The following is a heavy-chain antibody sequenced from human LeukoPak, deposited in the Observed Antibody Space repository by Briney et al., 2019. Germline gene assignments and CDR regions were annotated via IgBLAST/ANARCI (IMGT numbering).Heavy chain of an antibody. CDR3: AKLPNYYYYGMDV. Sequence: PGGSLRLSCAASGFTFSSYAMSWVRQAPGKGLECVSAISGRGGSTYYADSVKGRFTISRDNSKNTLYLQMNSLRAEDTAVYYCAKLPNYYYYGMDVWGQGTTVTVSS. J-gene: IGHJ6*02. CDR1: GFTFSSYA. V-gene: IGHV3-23*01. CDR2: ISGRGGST.